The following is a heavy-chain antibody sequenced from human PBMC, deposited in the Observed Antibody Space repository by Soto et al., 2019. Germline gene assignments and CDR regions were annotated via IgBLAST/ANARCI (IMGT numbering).Heavy chain of an antibody. CDR3: ANMYGVDFGVVRKFP. CDR1: GFTFSSYA. J-gene: IGHJ5*02. Sequence: PGGSLRLSCAASGFTFSSYAMSWVRQAPGKGLEWVSAISGSGGSTYYADSVKGRFTISRDNSKNTLYLQMNSLRAEDTAVYYCANMYGVDFGVVRKFPWGQGTLVTVSS. CDR2: ISGSGGST. D-gene: IGHD3-3*01. V-gene: IGHV3-23*01.